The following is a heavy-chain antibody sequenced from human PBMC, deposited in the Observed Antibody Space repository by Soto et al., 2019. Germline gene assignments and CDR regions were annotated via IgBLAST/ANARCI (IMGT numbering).Heavy chain of an antibody. Sequence: PGGSLRLSCVTSGLTLDNAWMTWVRQAPGKGLEWVGRIKRKIEGGNTNYAQKFQERVTITRDMSTSTAYMELSSLRSEDTAVYYCAAVPHALFGGNYYMDVWGKGTTVTVSS. V-gene: IGHV3-15*06. CDR3: AAVPHALFGGNYYMDV. CDR1: GLTLDNAW. D-gene: IGHD3-10*01. CDR2: IKRKIEGGNT. J-gene: IGHJ6*03.